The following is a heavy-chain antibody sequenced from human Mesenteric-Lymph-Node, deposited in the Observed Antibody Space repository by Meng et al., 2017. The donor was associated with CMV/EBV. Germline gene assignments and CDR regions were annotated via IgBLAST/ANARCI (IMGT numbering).Heavy chain of an antibody. CDR2: IYSGGST. Sequence: GESLKISCAASGFTFSDYYMTWIRQAPGKGLEWVSVIYSGGSTYYADSVKGRFTISRDNSKNTLYLQMNSLRAEDTAVYYCARDSSGYYPRLDYWGQGTLVTVSS. CDR1: GFTFSDYY. D-gene: IGHD3-22*01. J-gene: IGHJ4*02. CDR3: ARDSSGYYPRLDY. V-gene: IGHV3-66*02.